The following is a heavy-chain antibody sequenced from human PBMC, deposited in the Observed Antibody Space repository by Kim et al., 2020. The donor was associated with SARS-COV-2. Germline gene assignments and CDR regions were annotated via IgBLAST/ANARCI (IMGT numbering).Heavy chain of an antibody. J-gene: IGHJ4*02. CDR2: INHSGST. CDR3: ARSGSYGTFDY. Sequence: SETLSLTCAVYGGSFSGYYWRWIRQPPGKGLEWIGEINHSGSTNYNPAPKSRVNISVDTSKNHLSLKLSSVTAADTVVYYCARSGSYGTFDYWGQGTLAT. V-gene: IGHV4-34*01. CDR1: GGSFSGYY. D-gene: IGHD4-17*01.